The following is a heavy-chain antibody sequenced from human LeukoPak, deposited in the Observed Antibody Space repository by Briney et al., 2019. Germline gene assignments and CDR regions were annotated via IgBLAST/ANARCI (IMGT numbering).Heavy chain of an antibody. Sequence: PSETLSLTCTVSGDSMSTYYWSWIRQPPGKGLEWIGYVSYSGSTNYNPSLKSRVTISVDTSKNQFSLKLSSVTATDTAVYYCVRGYCSGSNCRNWFDPWGQGTLVTVSS. V-gene: IGHV4-59*08. CDR3: VRGYCSGSNCRNWFDP. CDR2: VSYSGST. J-gene: IGHJ5*02. D-gene: IGHD2-15*01. CDR1: GDSMSTYY.